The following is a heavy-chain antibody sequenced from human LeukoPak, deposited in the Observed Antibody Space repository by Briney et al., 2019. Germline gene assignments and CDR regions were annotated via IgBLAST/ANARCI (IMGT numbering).Heavy chain of an antibody. CDR3: ARDSLHQSSGWGAFDI. CDR1: GYTFTSYY. Sequence: GASVKVSCKASGYTFTSYYMHWVRQAPGQGLEWMGIINPSGGSTGYAQKFQGRVTMTRDTSTSTVYMELSSLRSEDTAVYYCARDSLHQSSGWGAFDIWGQGTMVTVSS. D-gene: IGHD6-19*01. J-gene: IGHJ3*02. CDR2: INPSGGST. V-gene: IGHV1-46*01.